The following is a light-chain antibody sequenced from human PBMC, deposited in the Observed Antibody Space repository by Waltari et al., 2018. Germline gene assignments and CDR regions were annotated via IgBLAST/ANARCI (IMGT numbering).Light chain of an antibody. CDR1: SSTTGAHYV. V-gene: IGLV1-40*01. CDR3: QSYDSGLSGWV. CDR2: GNN. J-gene: IGLJ3*02. Sequence: QSVLTHPPQVSGPPGQRVTSPSPESSSTTGAHYVVPWYRQLPGTAPKLLIYGNNNRPSGVPDRFSGSRSGTSASLAITGLQAEDEADYYCQSYDSGLSGWVFGGGTKLTVL.